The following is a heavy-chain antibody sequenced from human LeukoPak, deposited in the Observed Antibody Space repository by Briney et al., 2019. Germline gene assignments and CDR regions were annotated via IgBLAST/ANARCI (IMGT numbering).Heavy chain of an antibody. CDR1: GFTFSSYS. CDR3: ARRYCSNTSCYNFDY. J-gene: IGHJ4*02. D-gene: IGHD2-2*02. Sequence: GGSLRLSCAASGFTFSSYSMNWVRQAPGKGLEWVSSISSSSSYIYYADSVKGRFTISRDNAKNSLYLQMNSLRAEDTAVYYCARRYCSNTSCYNFDYWGQGTLVTVSS. V-gene: IGHV3-21*01. CDR2: ISSSSSYI.